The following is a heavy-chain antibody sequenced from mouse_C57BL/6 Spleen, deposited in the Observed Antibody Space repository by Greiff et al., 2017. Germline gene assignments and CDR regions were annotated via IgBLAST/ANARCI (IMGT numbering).Heavy chain of an antibody. CDR3: ARGTGKGAWFAY. J-gene: IGHJ3*01. V-gene: IGHV5-6*01. CDR1: GFTFSSYG. D-gene: IGHD4-1*01. Sequence: EVQGVESGGDLVKPGGSLKLSCAASGFTFSSYGMSWVRQTPDKRLEWVATISSGGSYTYYPDSVKGRFTISRDNAKNTLYLQMSSLKSEDTAMYYCARGTGKGAWFAYWGQGTLVTVSA. CDR2: ISSGGSYT.